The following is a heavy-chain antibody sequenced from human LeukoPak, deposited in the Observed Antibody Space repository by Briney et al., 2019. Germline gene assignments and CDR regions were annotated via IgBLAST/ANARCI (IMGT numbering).Heavy chain of an antibody. CDR3: TTYTMGAFDS. Sequence: PGRSLRLSCAASGFTFSSYGMHWVRQAPGKGLEWVGRIKSKSDGGTTDYDAPVKGRFTISRDDSKNTVYLQMNSLKTEDTAMFYCTTYTMGAFDSWGQGTLVTVSS. J-gene: IGHJ4*02. CDR2: IKSKSDGGTT. D-gene: IGHD3-10*01. CDR1: GFTFSSYG. V-gene: IGHV3-15*01.